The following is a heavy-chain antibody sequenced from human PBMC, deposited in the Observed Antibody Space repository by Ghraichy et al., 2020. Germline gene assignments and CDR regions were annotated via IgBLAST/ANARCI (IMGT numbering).Heavy chain of an antibody. J-gene: IGHJ4*02. CDR1: GFTFSSYA. CDR2: ISGGGGSI. D-gene: IGHD6-19*01. Sequence: GGSLRLSCAASGFTFSSYAMSWVRQAPGKGLEWVSVISGGGGSIYYADSVKGRFTISRDNSKNTVYLQMNSLRGEDTAVYYCAKDREQWLAYFDYWGQGTLVTGSS. V-gene: IGHV3-23*01. CDR3: AKDREQWLAYFDY.